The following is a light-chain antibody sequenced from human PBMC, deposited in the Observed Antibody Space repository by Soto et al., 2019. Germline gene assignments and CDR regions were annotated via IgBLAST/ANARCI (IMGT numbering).Light chain of an antibody. Sequence: DIVMTQSPDSLAVSLGERATINCKSSQSVLHSPNNRNYLAWYQQKPGQHPKLLISRASTRESGVPDRISGSGSGTDFTLTISSLQAEDVAIYYCQQYYGPPQNFGGGTKVEIQ. CDR1: QSVLHSPNNRNY. CDR3: QQYYGPPQN. J-gene: IGKJ4*01. CDR2: RAS. V-gene: IGKV4-1*01.